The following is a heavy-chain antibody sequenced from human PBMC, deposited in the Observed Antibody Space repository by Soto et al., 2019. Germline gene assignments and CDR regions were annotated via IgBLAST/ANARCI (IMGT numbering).Heavy chain of an antibody. V-gene: IGHV4-59*01. D-gene: IGHD1-26*01. CDR2: IYYSGST. Sequence: SETLSLTCTVSGVSISSYYWSWIRQPPGKGLEWIGYIYYSGSTNYNPSLKSRVTISVDTSKNQFSLKLSSVTAADTAVYYCAGELTSGSYDYWGQGTLVTVSS. CDR1: GVSISSYY. J-gene: IGHJ4*02. CDR3: AGELTSGSYDY.